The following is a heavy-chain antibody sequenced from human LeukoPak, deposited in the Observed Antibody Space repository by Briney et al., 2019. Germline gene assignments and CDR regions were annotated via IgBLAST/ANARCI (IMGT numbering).Heavy chain of an antibody. D-gene: IGHD3-22*01. CDR3: ARSGYYYDSSGYYSLYYFDY. V-gene: IGHV3-30*02. Sequence: GALRLSCAASGFTFSSYGMHWVRQAPGKGLEWVAFIRYDGSNKYYADSVKGRFTISRDNSKNTLYLQMNSLRAEDTAVYYCARSGYYYDSSGYYSLYYFDYWGQGTLVTVSS. CDR2: IRYDGSNK. J-gene: IGHJ4*02. CDR1: GFTFSSYG.